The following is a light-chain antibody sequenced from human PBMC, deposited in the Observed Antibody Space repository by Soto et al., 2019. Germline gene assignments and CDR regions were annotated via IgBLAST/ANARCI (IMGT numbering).Light chain of an antibody. CDR3: QQYGTVPNT. CDR1: QRVSSNY. CDR2: SAS. J-gene: IGKJ5*01. Sequence: EKVITQSPSTLSVSPVERATLSCRASQRVSSNYVAWYQQRPGQPPRLLIYSASRRANGIPDRFSGSGSGTDFTLTLSRLESEDFAVYYCQQYGTVPNTFGQGTRLEI. V-gene: IGKV3-20*01.